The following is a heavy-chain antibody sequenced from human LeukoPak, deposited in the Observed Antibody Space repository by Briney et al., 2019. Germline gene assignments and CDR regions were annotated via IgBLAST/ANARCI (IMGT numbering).Heavy chain of an antibody. CDR3: ARLDSSGWYYFDY. Sequence: GESLKISCKGSGYKFSTYWIAWVRQMPGKGLEWMGIIYPGDSDTRYSPSFQGQVTISADKSVNSAYLQWSSLKASDTAMYYCARLDSSGWYYFDYWGQGTLVTVSS. J-gene: IGHJ4*02. D-gene: IGHD6-19*01. CDR2: IYPGDSDT. CDR1: GYKFSTYW. V-gene: IGHV5-51*01.